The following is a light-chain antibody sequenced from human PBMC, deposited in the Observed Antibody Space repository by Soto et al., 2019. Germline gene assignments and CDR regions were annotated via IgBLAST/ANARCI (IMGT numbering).Light chain of an antibody. Sequence: EIVLTQSPGTLSLSPGDRATLSCRASQSVSSNYLAWYQQKPGQAPRLLIYGASSRATGIPDRFSGSGSGTDVTLAISRLEPEDFAVYYCQQYGSSPLAFGQGTNLEIK. CDR1: QSVSSNY. CDR2: GAS. J-gene: IGKJ2*01. V-gene: IGKV3-20*01. CDR3: QQYGSSPLA.